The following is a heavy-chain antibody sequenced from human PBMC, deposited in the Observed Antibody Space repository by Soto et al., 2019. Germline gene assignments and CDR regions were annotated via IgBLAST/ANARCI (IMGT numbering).Heavy chain of an antibody. D-gene: IGHD4-17*01. CDR1: GGSISSSSYY. Sequence: SETLSLTCTVSGGSISSSSYYWGWIRQPPGKGLEWIGSIYYSGSTYYNPSLKSRVTISVDTSKNQFSLKLSSVTAADTAMYYCARRYHAVSGEFLGDDWGQGILVTVSS. V-gene: IGHV4-39*07. CDR2: IYYSGST. J-gene: IGHJ4*02. CDR3: ARRYHAVSGEFLGDD.